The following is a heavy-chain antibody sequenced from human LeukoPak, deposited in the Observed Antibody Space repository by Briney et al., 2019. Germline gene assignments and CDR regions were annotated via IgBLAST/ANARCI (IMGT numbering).Heavy chain of an antibody. J-gene: IGHJ6*04. CDR2: ISASGINT. V-gene: IGHV3-21*01. Sequence: GGSLRLSCAASGFTFSSYGMSWVRQAPGKGLEWVSTISASGINTYYVDSVKGRFTISRDNAKNSLYLQMNSLRAEDTAVYYCAELGITMIGGVWGKGTTVTISS. CDR3: AELGITMIGGV. CDR1: GFTFSSYG. D-gene: IGHD3-10*02.